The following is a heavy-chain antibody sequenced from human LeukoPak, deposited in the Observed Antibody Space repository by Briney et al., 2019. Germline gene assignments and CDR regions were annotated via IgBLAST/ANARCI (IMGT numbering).Heavy chain of an antibody. CDR1: GGSISSYY. V-gene: IGHV4-59*01. CDR3: ARGEDL. J-gene: IGHJ5*02. CDR2: IYYSGSTSGST. Sequence: PSETLSLTCTVSGGSISSYYWSWIRQPPGKGLEWIGYIYYSGSTSGSTNYNPSLKSRVTISVDTSKNQFSLKLSSVTAAGTAVYYCARGEDLWGQGTLVTVSS.